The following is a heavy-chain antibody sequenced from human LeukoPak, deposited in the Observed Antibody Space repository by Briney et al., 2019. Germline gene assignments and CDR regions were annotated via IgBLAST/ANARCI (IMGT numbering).Heavy chain of an antibody. CDR2: ISAYNGNT. CDR3: ARESSSSWGGSGNMDV. D-gene: IGHD6-13*01. V-gene: IGHV1-18*01. J-gene: IGHJ6*03. CDR1: GYTFTSYG. Sequence: ASVKVSCKASGYTFTSYGISWVRQAPGQGLEWMGWISAYNGNTNYAQKLQGRVTMTTDTSTSTAYMELRSLRSDDTAVYYCARESSSSWGGSGNMDVWGKGTTVTVSS.